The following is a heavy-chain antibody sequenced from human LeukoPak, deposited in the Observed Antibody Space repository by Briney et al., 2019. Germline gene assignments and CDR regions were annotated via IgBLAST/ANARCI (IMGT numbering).Heavy chain of an antibody. J-gene: IGHJ4*02. CDR1: GFTFSSYA. V-gene: IGHV3-23*01. Sequence: GGSLRLSCAASGFTFSSYAMSWVRQAPGKGLEWVSAISGSGGGTYYADSVKGRFTISRDNAKNSLYLQMNSLRAEDTAVYYCARDHIAAAGLFDYWGQGTLVTVSS. CDR2: ISGSGGGT. CDR3: ARDHIAAAGLFDY. D-gene: IGHD6-13*01.